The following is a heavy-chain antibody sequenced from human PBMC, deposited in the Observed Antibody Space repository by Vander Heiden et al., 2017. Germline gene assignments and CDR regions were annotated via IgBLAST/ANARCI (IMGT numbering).Heavy chain of an antibody. CDR2: ISSSSSYI. CDR1: GSPFSRYS. J-gene: IGHJ3*02. D-gene: IGHD2-15*01. Sequence: EVQLVESGGGLVKPGGSLRLSCAASGSPFSRYSLNWSRQGTGKGLEWVSSISSSSSYIYYADSVKGRFTISRDNAKNSLYLQMNSLRAEDTAVYYCASPVVVVAATGDAFDIWGQGTMVTVSS. V-gene: IGHV3-21*01. CDR3: ASPVVVVAATGDAFDI.